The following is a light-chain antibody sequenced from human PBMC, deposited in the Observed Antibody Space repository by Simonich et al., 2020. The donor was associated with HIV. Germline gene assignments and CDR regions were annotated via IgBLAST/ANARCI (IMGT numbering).Light chain of an antibody. CDR1: SSNIGSNT. Sequence: QSVLTQPPSASGTPGQRVTISCSGSSSNIGSNTVNWYQQLPGTAPKLLIYRNNQRPSGVPDRFSGSKSGTSASLAISGLQSEDEADYYCQSYDSSLSGPVVFGGGTKLTVL. CDR3: QSYDSSLSGPVV. J-gene: IGLJ2*01. CDR2: RNN. V-gene: IGLV1-44*01.